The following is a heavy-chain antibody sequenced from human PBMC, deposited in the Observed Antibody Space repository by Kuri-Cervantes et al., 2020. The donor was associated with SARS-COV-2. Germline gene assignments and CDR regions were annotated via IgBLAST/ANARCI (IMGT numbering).Heavy chain of an antibody. CDR2: IYYSGST. CDR1: GGSFSGYY. CDR3: ARLRPTLSRTGWFDP. D-gene: IGHD2-15*01. V-gene: IGHV4-59*08. Sequence: SETLSLTCAAYGGSFSGYYWSWIRQPPGKGLEWIGYIYYSGSTNYNPSLKSRVTISVDTSKNQFSLKPSSVTAADTAVYYCARLRPTLSRTGWFDPWGQGTLVTVSS. J-gene: IGHJ5*02.